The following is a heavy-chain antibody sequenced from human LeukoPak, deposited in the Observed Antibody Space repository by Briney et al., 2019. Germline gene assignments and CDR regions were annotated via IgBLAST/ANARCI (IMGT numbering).Heavy chain of an antibody. Sequence: NSSETLSLTCTVSGGSISSYYWSWIRQPPGKGLEWIGYIYYSGSTNYNPSLKSRVTISADTSKNQFSLKVSSVTAADTAVYYCARILSGQQVVPRYWGQGTLVTVSS. J-gene: IGHJ4*02. V-gene: IGHV4-59*08. CDR1: GGSISSYY. CDR2: IYYSGST. D-gene: IGHD6-13*01. CDR3: ARILSGQQVVPRY.